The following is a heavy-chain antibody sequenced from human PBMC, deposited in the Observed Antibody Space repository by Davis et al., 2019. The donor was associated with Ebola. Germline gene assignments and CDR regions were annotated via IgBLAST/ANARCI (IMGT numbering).Heavy chain of an antibody. V-gene: IGHV3-11*06. J-gene: IGHJ4*02. CDR1: DFTFSDYY. D-gene: IGHD5-18*01. CDR3: ARPRGFSNGFYTHFDY. Sequence: GESLKISCEGSDFTFSDYYMSWIRQAPGKGLEWISYISYTSTYTNYADSVKGRFTTSRDNAKNSVYLQMNNLRVEDTAVYFCARPRGFSNGFYTHFDYLGQGTQVTVSS. CDR2: ISYTSTYT.